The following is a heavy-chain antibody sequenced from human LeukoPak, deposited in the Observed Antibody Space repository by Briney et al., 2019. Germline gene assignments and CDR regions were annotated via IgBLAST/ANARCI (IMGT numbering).Heavy chain of an antibody. V-gene: IGHV3-48*03. J-gene: IGHJ4*02. Sequence: PGGSLRLSCAASGFTFSSYEMNWVRQAPGKGLEWVSYISSSGSTIYYADSVKGRFTISRDNAKNSPYLQMNSLRAEDTAVYHCARDRNDYGDPLDYWGQGTLVTVSS. CDR3: ARDRNDYGDPLDY. CDR1: GFTFSSYE. D-gene: IGHD4-17*01. CDR2: ISSSGSTI.